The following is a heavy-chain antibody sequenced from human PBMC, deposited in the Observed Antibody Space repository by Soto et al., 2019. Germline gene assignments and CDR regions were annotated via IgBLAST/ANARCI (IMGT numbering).Heavy chain of an antibody. CDR3: ARGDRNIFDY. CDR2: INHSGST. CDR1: GGSFSGYY. D-gene: IGHD5-12*01. J-gene: IGHJ4*02. Sequence: SETLSLTCAVYGGSFSGYYWSWIRQPPGKGLEWIGEINHSGSTNYNPSLKSRVTISVDTSKNQFSLKLSSVTAADTAVYYCARGDRNIFDYCGQGSLVTVSS. V-gene: IGHV4-34*01.